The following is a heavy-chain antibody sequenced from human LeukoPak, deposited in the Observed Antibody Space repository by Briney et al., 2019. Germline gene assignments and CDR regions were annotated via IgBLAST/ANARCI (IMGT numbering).Heavy chain of an antibody. CDR1: GYTFASYG. Sequence: ASVKVSCKTSGYTFASYGISWVRQAPGQGLEWMGWISGYNGNTKYAQKFQGRVTMTRDMSTSTVVMEVRSLRSDDTAVYYCARVADGSSWRFDYWGQGTLVTVSS. CDR2: ISGYNGNT. J-gene: IGHJ4*02. D-gene: IGHD6-13*01. V-gene: IGHV1-18*01. CDR3: ARVADGSSWRFDY.